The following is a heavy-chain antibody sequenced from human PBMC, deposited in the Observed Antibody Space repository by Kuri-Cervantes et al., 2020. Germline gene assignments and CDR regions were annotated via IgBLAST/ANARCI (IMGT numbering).Heavy chain of an antibody. CDR3: AKGYYYMDV. CDR1: GGTFSSYA. CDR2: VIPVFGTE. V-gene: IGHV1-69*05. Sequence: SVKVSCKASGGTFSSYAISWVRQAPGQGLEWMGGVIPVFGTENYAQKFQGRVTITTDESTSTAYMELSSLSSVTAADTAVHYCAKGYYYMDVWGKGTTVTVSS. J-gene: IGHJ6*03.